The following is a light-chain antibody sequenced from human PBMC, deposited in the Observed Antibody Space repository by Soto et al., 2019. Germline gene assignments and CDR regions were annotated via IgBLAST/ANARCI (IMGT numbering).Light chain of an antibody. CDR2: WAS. CDR3: QQYYSTPQT. Sequence: DIVMTQSPDSLAVSLGERATINCKSSQSVLYSSNNKNYLAWYQQKPGQPPKLLIYWASTRESGVPDRFSGSGSRKDFTFTISSLQAEDVAVCYCQQYYSTPQTFGQGTKVEIK. CDR1: QSVLYSSNNKNY. V-gene: IGKV4-1*01. J-gene: IGKJ1*01.